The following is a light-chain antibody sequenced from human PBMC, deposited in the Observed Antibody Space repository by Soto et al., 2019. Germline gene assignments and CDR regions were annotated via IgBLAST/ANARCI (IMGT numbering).Light chain of an antibody. V-gene: IGLV1-40*01. CDR3: QSYDSSLSSWV. CDR1: SSNIGAFYD. Sequence: QSVLTQPPSVSGAPGQRVTISCTGSSSNIGAFYDVHWYQQLPGTAPKLLIYDNSSRPSGVPDRFSGSKSGTSASLAITGLQAEDEADYYCQSYDSSLSSWVFGTGTKVTVL. J-gene: IGLJ1*01. CDR2: DNS.